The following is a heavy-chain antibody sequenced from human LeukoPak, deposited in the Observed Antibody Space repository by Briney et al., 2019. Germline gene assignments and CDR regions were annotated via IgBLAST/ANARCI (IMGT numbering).Heavy chain of an antibody. CDR2: IYTSGST. V-gene: IGHV4-4*07. CDR1: GGSISSYY. J-gene: IGHJ4*02. Sequence: SETLSLTCTVSGGSISSYYWSWLRQPAGNGLEWIGRIYTSGSTNYNPSLKSRVTMSVDTSKNQFSLKLSSVTAADTAVYYCARSTPTRKTRPWEKQLIYYFDYWGQGTLVTVSS. CDR3: ARSTPTRKTRPWEKQLIYYFDY. D-gene: IGHD6-13*01.